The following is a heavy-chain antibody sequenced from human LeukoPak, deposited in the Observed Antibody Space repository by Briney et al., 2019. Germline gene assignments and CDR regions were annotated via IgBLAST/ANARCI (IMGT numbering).Heavy chain of an antibody. Sequence: GESLKISCKGSGYSFTSYWIGWVRQMPGKGLEWMGIIYPGDSDTRYSPSFQGQVTISADKSISTAYLQWSSLKASDTATYYCVLAGDYHYYGMDVWGQGTTVTVSS. J-gene: IGHJ6*02. D-gene: IGHD4-17*01. V-gene: IGHV5-51*01. CDR3: VLAGDYHYYGMDV. CDR2: IYPGDSDT. CDR1: GYSFTSYW.